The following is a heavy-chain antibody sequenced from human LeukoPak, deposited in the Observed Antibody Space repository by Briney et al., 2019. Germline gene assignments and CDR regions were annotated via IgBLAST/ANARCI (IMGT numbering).Heavy chain of an antibody. CDR3: ARDPDYYDTSGHGGY. J-gene: IGHJ4*02. V-gene: IGHV3-21*01. CDR2: ISDSSSHI. CDR1: GFAFSRYS. D-gene: IGHD3-22*01. Sequence: KTGGSLRLSCVASGFAFSRYSVSWFRQAPGKGLEWVSSISDSSSHIFDADSVKGRFTISRDNAKNSLFLQMNSLRVEDTAVYYCARDPDYYDTSGHGGYWGQGTLVTVSS.